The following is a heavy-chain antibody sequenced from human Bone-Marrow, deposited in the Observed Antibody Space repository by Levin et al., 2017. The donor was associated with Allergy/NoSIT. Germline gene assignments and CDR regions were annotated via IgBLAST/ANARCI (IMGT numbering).Heavy chain of an antibody. CDR2: IRSKSNNYAT. J-gene: IGHJ1*01. CDR1: GFTFSGSA. CDR3: SQYSGTYGKFTY. D-gene: IGHD1-26*01. Sequence: GGSLRLSCAASGFTFSGSAMHWVRQASGKGLEWVGRIRSKSNNYATAYASSMKGRFTISRDDSKNTAYLQMNSLKTEDKAVYYGSQYSGTYGKFTYWGQGTRVTVSS. V-gene: IGHV3-73*01.